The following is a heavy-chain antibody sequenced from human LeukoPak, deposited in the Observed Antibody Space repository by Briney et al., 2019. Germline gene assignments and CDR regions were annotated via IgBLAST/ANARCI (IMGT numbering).Heavy chain of an antibody. V-gene: IGHV1-8*01. J-gene: IGHJ4*02. CDR1: GYTFPIYD. CDR2: MNPNSGNT. D-gene: IGHD1-26*01. Sequence: ASVKVSCKASGYTFPIYDINWVRQATGRRLELMGWMNPNSGNTGYAQKFQGRVTMTRDTSINTAYMELSGLRSEDTAVYYCARVARWNSGSYYSFDYWGQGTLVTVPS. CDR3: ARVARWNSGSYYSFDY.